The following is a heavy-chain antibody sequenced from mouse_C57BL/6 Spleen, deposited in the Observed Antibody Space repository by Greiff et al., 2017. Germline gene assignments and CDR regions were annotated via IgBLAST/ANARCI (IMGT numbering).Heavy chain of an antibody. V-gene: IGHV1-76*01. J-gene: IGHJ4*01. CDR1: GYTFTDYY. CDR2: IYPGSGNT. D-gene: IGHD1-1*01. Sequence: QVQLKESGAELVRPGASVKLSCKASGYTFTDYYINWVKQRPGQGLEWIARIYPGSGNTYYTEKFKGKATLPAEQSSSTAYMQLSSLTSEDSAVYFCAQEGGFITTVVGPMDYWGQGTSVTVSS. CDR3: AQEGGFITTVVGPMDY.